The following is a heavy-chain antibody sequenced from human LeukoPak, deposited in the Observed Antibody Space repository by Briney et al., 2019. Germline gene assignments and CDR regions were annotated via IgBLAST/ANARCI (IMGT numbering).Heavy chain of an antibody. V-gene: IGHV1-69*13. J-gene: IGHJ6*02. CDR3: ARGNYDILTGTSLYAYYGMDV. CDR2: IIPIFGTA. Sequence: SVKVSCKASGGTFNSYTINWVRQATGQGLEWMGVIIPIFGTASYAQKFQGRVTITADEPTSTAYMELSSLRSEDTAVYYCARGNYDILTGTSLYAYYGMDVRGQGTTVTVSS. CDR1: GGTFNSYT. D-gene: IGHD3-9*01.